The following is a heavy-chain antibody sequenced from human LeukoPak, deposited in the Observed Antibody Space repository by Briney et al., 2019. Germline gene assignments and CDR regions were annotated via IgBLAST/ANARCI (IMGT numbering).Heavy chain of an antibody. CDR2: IYTSGST. Sequence: SQTLSLTCTVSGGSISSGSYYWSWIRQPAGKGLEWIGRIYTSGSTNYNPSLKSRVTISVDTSKNQFSLKLSSVTAADTAAYYCARGVVPAARFDPWGQGTLVTVSS. D-gene: IGHD2-2*01. V-gene: IGHV4-61*02. CDR3: ARGVVPAARFDP. J-gene: IGHJ5*02. CDR1: GGSISSGSYY.